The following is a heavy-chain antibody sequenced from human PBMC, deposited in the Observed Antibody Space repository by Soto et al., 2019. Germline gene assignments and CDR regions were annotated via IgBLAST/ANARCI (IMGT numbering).Heavy chain of an antibody. Sequence: GGSLRLSCAASGFTFDDYGMSWVRQTPGKGLEWVSYINWNGGSTGYADSVKGRFTISRDNAENSLYLQMNSLRAEDTAVYYCARDYPYTSGPALDYWGQGTLVTVSS. CDR2: INWNGGST. D-gene: IGHD3-22*01. CDR3: ARDYPYTSGPALDY. V-gene: IGHV3-20*04. CDR1: GFTFDDYG. J-gene: IGHJ4*02.